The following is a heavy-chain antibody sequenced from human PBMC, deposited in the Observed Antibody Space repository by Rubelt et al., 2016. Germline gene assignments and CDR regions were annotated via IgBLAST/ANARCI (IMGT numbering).Heavy chain of an antibody. Sequence: QVQLVQSGAEVKKPGASVKVSCKASGYTFTSYGISWVRQAPGQGLEWMGWISAYNGNTNYAQKFQGRVTMTTDTSTSTAYMELRSLRSDDTAVYYCARVEYYYDSSGYSDYWGQGTLVTVSS. CDR3: ARVEYYYDSSGYSDY. D-gene: IGHD3-22*01. CDR2: ISAYNGNT. V-gene: IGHV1-18*01. J-gene: IGHJ4*02. CDR1: GYTFTSYG.